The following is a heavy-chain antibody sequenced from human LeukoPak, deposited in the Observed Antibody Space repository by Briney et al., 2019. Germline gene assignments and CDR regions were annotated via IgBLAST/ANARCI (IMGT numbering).Heavy chain of an antibody. CDR2: IRSKAYGGTT. CDR1: RFTFNSYA. CDR3: TRLASGSYSGDY. Sequence: GGSLRLSCAASRFTFNSYAMSWFRQAPGKGLEWVGFIRSKAYGGTTEYAASVKGRFTISRDDSKSIAYLQMNSLKTEDTAVYYCTRLASGSYSGDYWGQGTLVTVSS. V-gene: IGHV3-49*03. D-gene: IGHD1-26*01. J-gene: IGHJ4*02.